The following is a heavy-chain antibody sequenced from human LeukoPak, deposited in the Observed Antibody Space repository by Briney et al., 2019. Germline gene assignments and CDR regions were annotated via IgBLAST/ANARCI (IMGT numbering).Heavy chain of an antibody. Sequence: SETLSLTCTVSGGSISNYYWSWIRQPPGKGLEWIGNIYTSGSTNYNPSLKSRVTISVDTSKKHFSVKLSSVTAADTAVYYCARLPENYDFWSGYPSYFDYWGQGTLVTVSS. CDR3: ARLPENYDFWSGYPSYFDY. V-gene: IGHV4-4*09. CDR1: GGSISNYY. J-gene: IGHJ4*02. D-gene: IGHD3-3*01. CDR2: IYTSGST.